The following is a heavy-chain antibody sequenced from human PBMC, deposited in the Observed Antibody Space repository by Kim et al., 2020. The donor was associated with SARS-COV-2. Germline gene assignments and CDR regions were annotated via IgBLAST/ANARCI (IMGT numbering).Heavy chain of an antibody. V-gene: IGHV3-23*01. CDR3: SKDSTVTTGGF. J-gene: IGHJ4*02. D-gene: IGHD4-17*01. CDR1: GFTFSIYA. Sequence: GGSLRLSCAASGFTFSIYAMSWVRQAPGKGLEWVSAISGSAGGTYYADSVKGRFSISRDNSKNTLYLQMNSLRAEDTAVYYCSKDSTVTTGGFWGQGTLV. CDR2: ISGSAGGT.